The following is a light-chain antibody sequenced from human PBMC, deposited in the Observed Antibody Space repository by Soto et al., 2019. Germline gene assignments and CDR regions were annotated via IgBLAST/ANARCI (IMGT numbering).Light chain of an antibody. Sequence: IPLTQSASFLTASVGDRVTITCRASQSIGKHLNWYQQKPGKAPKFLIYGASTLQSGVPSRFTGSGSGTDFTLTVNSLQPEDFATYYCQQSYSSPTTFGQGTRLEIK. J-gene: IGKJ5*01. CDR3: QQSYSSPTT. CDR1: QSIGKH. V-gene: IGKV1-39*01. CDR2: GAS.